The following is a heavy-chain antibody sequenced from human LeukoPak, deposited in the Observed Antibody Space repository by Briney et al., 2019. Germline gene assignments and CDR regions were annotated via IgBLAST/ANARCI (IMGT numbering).Heavy chain of an antibody. Sequence: SETLSLTCTVSGGSISSYYWSWIRQPPGKGLEWIGYIYYSGSTNYNPSLKSRVTISVDTSKNQFSLKLSSVTAADTAVYYCARYSSSWLDAFDIWGQGTMVTVSS. CDR1: GGSISSYY. D-gene: IGHD6-13*01. CDR3: ARYSSSWLDAFDI. V-gene: IGHV4-59*01. CDR2: IYYSGST. J-gene: IGHJ3*02.